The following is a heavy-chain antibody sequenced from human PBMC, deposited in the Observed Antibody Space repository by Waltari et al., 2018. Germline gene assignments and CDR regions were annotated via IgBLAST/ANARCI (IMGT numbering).Heavy chain of an antibody. Sequence: QVQLVQSGPEVKKPGASVKVSCKASGYTFTSYDINWARPATGQGLEWMGWMNPNSGNTGYAQKFQGRVTMTRNTSISTAYMELSSLRSEDTAVYYCARGDAPEPDAFDIWGQGTMVTVSS. J-gene: IGHJ3*02. CDR2: MNPNSGNT. CDR3: ARGDAPEPDAFDI. CDR1: GYTFTSYD. D-gene: IGHD1-26*01. V-gene: IGHV1-8*01.